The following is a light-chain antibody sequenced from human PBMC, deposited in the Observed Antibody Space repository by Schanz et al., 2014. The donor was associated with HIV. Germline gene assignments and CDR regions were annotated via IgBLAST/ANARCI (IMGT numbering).Light chain of an antibody. CDR2: GAS. V-gene: IGKV3-15*01. CDR1: QSVRSN. Sequence: EIVLTQSPGTLSLSPGERATLSCRASQSVRSNYLAWYQQKPGQAPRLLIYGASTRVTGIPARFSGSGSGTEFTLTISSLQSEDFAVYFCQQYNNWPPLTFGGGTKVQIK. J-gene: IGKJ4*01. CDR3: QQYNNWPPLT.